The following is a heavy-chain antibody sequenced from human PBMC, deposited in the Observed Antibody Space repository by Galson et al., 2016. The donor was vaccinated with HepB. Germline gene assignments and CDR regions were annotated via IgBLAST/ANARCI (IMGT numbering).Heavy chain of an antibody. J-gene: IGHJ5*01. Sequence: SLRLSCATSGFTLIDYAMSWVRQSPGKGLEWVSGISGAGTFTYYADSVQGRVTISRDNSKNILFLQLTSLRAEDTAVYYCANAPRRQCSSAVFQMNENWLESWGQGTLVTVSS. V-gene: IGHV3-23*01. CDR1: GFTLIDYA. CDR3: ANAPRRQCSSAVFQMNENWLES. D-gene: IGHD1-1*01. CDR2: ISGAGTFT.